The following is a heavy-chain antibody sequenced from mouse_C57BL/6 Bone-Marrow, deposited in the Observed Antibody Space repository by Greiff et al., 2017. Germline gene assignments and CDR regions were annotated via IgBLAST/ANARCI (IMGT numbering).Heavy chain of an antibody. CDR1: GYTFTSYW. CDR2: IDPSDSYT. D-gene: IGHD1-3*01. V-gene: IGHV1-50*01. Sequence: VQLQQPGAELVKPGASVKLSCKASGYTFTSYWMQWVKQRPGQGLEWIGEIDPSDSYTNYNQKFKGKATLTVDTSSSTAYMQLSSLTSEDSAVYYCAYIRPYYYAMDYWGQGTSVTVSS. J-gene: IGHJ4*01. CDR3: AYIRPYYYAMDY.